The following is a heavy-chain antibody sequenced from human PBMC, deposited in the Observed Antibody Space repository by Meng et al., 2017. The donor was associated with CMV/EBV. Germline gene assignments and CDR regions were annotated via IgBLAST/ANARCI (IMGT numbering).Heavy chain of an antibody. CDR3: VRDGITGTHSYYYGMDV. Sequence: GESLKISCAASGFTFSSYVMHWVRQAPGKGLEWVAAISYDVSNKNYADSVRGRFTISRDNSKNTLFVQMNSLRGEDTAVYYCVRDGITGTHSYYYGMDVWGQGTTVTVSS. CDR2: ISYDVSNK. CDR1: GFTFSSYV. V-gene: IGHV3-30*14. J-gene: IGHJ6*02. D-gene: IGHD1-7*01.